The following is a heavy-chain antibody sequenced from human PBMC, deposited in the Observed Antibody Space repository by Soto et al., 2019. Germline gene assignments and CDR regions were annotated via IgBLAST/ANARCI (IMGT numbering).Heavy chain of an antibody. CDR3: ARERKGIAAAGYWFDP. CDR1: GGSISSGGYY. V-gene: IGHV4-61*08. D-gene: IGHD6-13*01. Sequence: SETLSLTCTVSGGSISSGGYYWSWIRQHPGKGLEWIGYIYYSGSTNYNPSLKSRVTISVDTSKNQFSLKLSSVTAADTAVYYCARERKGIAAAGYWFDPWGQGTLVTVSS. J-gene: IGHJ5*02. CDR2: IYYSGST.